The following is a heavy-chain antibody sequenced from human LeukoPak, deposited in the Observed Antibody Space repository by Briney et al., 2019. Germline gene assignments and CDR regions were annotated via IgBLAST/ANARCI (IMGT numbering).Heavy chain of an antibody. CDR2: IYYSGST. CDR3: ARGAYSGSYGY. Sequence: PSETLSLTCTVSGGSISSYYWSWIRQPPGKGLEWIGYIYYSGSTNYNPSPKSRVTISVDTSKNQFSLKLSSVTAADTAVYYCARGAYSGSYGYWGQGTLVTVSS. CDR1: GGSISSYY. V-gene: IGHV4-59*01. J-gene: IGHJ4*02. D-gene: IGHD1-26*01.